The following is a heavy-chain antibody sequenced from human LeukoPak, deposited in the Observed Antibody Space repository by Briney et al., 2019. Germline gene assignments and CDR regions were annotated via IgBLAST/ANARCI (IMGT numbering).Heavy chain of an antibody. Sequence: GGSLRLSCAASGFTFSSYWMHWVRHAPGKGLVWVSRINSDGSSTSYADSVKGRFTISRDNAKNTLYLQMNSLRAEDTAVYYCARAMTTVTDFDYWGQGTLVTVSS. J-gene: IGHJ4*02. V-gene: IGHV3-74*01. CDR3: ARAMTTVTDFDY. D-gene: IGHD4-17*01. CDR2: INSDGSST. CDR1: GFTFSSYW.